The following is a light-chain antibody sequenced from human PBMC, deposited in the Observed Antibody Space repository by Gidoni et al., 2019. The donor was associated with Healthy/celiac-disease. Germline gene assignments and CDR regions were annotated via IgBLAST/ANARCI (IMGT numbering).Light chain of an antibody. CDR3: QSYDSSLSGSV. V-gene: IGLV1-40*01. Sequence: SVLTQPTSVSGAPGQRVTISCTGSSSNIGAGYDVHWYQQLPGTAPKLLIYGNSNRPSGVPDRFSGSKSGTSASLAITGLQAEDEADYYCQSYDSSLSGSVFGGGTKLTVL. J-gene: IGLJ2*01. CDR1: SSNIGAGYD. CDR2: GNS.